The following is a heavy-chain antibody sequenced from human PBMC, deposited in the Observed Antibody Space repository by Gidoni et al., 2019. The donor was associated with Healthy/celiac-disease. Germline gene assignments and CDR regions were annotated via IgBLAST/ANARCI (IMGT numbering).Heavy chain of an antibody. J-gene: IGHJ4*02. CDR1: GFTFSSYA. V-gene: IGHV3-23*04. CDR3: AKALHYYDSSGYYDY. Sequence: EVQLVESGGGLVQPGGSRRLSCAASGFTFSSYAMSWVRQAPGKGLGGVSAISGSGGSTYYADSVKGRFTISRDNSKNTLYLQMNSLRAEDTAVYYCAKALHYYDSSGYYDYWGQGTLVTVSS. CDR2: ISGSGGST. D-gene: IGHD3-22*01.